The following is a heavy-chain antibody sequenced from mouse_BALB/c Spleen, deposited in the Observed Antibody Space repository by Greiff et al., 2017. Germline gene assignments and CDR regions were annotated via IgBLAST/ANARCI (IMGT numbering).Heavy chain of an antibody. CDR1: GFTFSNYW. J-gene: IGHJ4*01. CDR3: TAFYYDYDGYYAMDY. CDR2: IRLKSNNYAT. Sequence: EVMLVESGGGLVQPGGSMKLSCVASGFTFSNYWMNWVRQSPEKGLEWVAEIRLKSNNYATHYAESVKGRFTISRDDSKSSVYLQMNNLRAEDTGIYYCTAFYYDYDGYYAMDYWGQGTSVTVSS. D-gene: IGHD2-4*01. V-gene: IGHV6-6*02.